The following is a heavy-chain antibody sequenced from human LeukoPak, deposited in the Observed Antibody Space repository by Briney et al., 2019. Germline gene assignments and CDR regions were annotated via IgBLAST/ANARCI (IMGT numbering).Heavy chain of an antibody. V-gene: IGHV4-34*01. CDR3: ARSGRRWLKLPKYYFHY. J-gene: IGHJ4*02. Sequence: SETLSLTCAVYGGSFSGYYWSWIRQPPGKGLEWIGEINHSGSTNYNPSLKSRVTISVDTSKNQFSLKLSSMTAADTAVYYCARSGRRWLKLPKYYFHYCGQGTLVTVSS. CDR1: GGSFSGYY. D-gene: IGHD5-24*01. CDR2: INHSGST.